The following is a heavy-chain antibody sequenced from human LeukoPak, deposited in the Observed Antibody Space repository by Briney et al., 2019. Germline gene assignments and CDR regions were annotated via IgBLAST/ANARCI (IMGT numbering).Heavy chain of an antibody. V-gene: IGHV3-21*01. Sequence: GGSLRLSCAASGFTFSSYSMNWVRQAPGKGLEWVSSITSSSRYIYYADSVKGRFTISRDNAKNSLYLQMNSLRAEDTAVYYCARHVVAVGFDYWGQGTLVTVSS. CDR2: ITSSSRYI. D-gene: IGHD3-22*01. J-gene: IGHJ4*02. CDR3: ARHVVAVGFDY. CDR1: GFTFSSYS.